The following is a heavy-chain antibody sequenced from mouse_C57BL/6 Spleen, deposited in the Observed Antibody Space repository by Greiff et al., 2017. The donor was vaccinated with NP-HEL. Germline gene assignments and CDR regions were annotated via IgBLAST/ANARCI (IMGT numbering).Heavy chain of an antibody. J-gene: IGHJ2*01. CDR2: IYPCDGDT. CDR3: GRESTTVVGFDY. V-gene: IGHV1-82*01. Sequence: QVQLKESGPELVKPGASVKISCKASGYAFSSSWMNWVKQRPGKGLEWIGRIYPCDGDTNYNTKFKGKATLTADKSSSTAYMQLSSLTSEDAAVYFGGRESTTVVGFDYWGQGTTLTVSS. CDR1: GYAFSSSW. D-gene: IGHD1-1*01.